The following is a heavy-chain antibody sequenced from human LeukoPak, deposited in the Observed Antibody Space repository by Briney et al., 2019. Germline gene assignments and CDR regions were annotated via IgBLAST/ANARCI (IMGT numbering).Heavy chain of an antibody. Sequence: SETLSLTCTVSGGSISSYYWSWIRQPPGKGLEWIGYIYYSGSTNYNPSLKSRVTISVDTSKNQSSLKLSSVTAADTAVYYCARHVKELRAFDYWGQGTLVTVSS. D-gene: IGHD1-7*01. CDR1: GGSISSYY. CDR3: ARHVKELRAFDY. J-gene: IGHJ4*02. CDR2: IYYSGST. V-gene: IGHV4-59*08.